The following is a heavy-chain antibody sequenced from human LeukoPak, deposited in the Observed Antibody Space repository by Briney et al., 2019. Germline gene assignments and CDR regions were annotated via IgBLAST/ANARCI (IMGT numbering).Heavy chain of an antibody. CDR2: INPNSGGT. D-gene: IGHD6-19*01. Sequence: ASVTVSCKASGYTFTGYYMHWVRQAPGQGLEWMGWINPNSGGTNYAQKFQGRVTMTRDTSISTAYMELSRLRSDDTAVYYCARDHYNSSGWYSGGDYWGQGTLVTVSS. J-gene: IGHJ4*02. CDR1: GYTFTGYY. V-gene: IGHV1-2*02. CDR3: ARDHYNSSGWYSGGDY.